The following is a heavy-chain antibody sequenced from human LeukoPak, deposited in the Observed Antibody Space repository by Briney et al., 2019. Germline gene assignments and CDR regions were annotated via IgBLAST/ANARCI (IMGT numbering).Heavy chain of an antibody. CDR1: GFTFSSYA. CDR3: AKAPTTVTTLLTFDY. Sequence: GGSLRLSCAASGFTFSSYAMSWVRQAPGKGLEWVSAISGSGGSTYYADSVKGRFTISRGNSKNTLYLQMNSLRAEDTAVYYCAKAPTTVTTLLTFDYWGQGTLVTVSS. D-gene: IGHD4-17*01. CDR2: ISGSGGST. V-gene: IGHV3-23*01. J-gene: IGHJ4*02.